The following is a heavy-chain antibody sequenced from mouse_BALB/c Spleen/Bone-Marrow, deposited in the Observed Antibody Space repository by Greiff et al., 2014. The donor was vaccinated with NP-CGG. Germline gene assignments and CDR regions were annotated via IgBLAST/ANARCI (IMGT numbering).Heavy chain of an antibody. CDR2: SRNKAKHYTT. Sequence: VQLKESGGGLVQPGDSLRLSCATSGFTFSDFYMEWVRQPPGERLEWIAASRNKAKHYTTEYSASVKGRFIVSRDTSQSILYLQMNALRAEDTAIYYCARDVGYGNYFVYWGQGTLVTVSA. D-gene: IGHD2-10*02. CDR1: GFTFSDFY. J-gene: IGHJ3*01. V-gene: IGHV7-1*02. CDR3: ARDVGYGNYFVY.